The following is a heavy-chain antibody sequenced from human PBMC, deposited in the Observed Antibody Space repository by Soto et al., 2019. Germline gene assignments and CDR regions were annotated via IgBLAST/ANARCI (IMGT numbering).Heavy chain of an antibody. D-gene: IGHD4-4*01. CDR1: GYTFTSYA. V-gene: IGHV1-3*01. J-gene: IGHJ6*02. CDR3: ARVKTDYSNPRGPFFFYGMDV. Sequence: ASVKVSCKASGYTFTSYAMHWVRQAPGQRLEWMGWINAGNGNTKYSQKFQGRVTITRDTSASTAYMELSSLRSEDTAVYYCARVKTDYSNPRGPFFFYGMDVWGQGTTVTVSS. CDR2: INAGNGNT.